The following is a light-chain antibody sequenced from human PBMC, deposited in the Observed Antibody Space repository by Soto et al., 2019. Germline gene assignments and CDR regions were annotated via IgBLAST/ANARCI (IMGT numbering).Light chain of an antibody. V-gene: IGKV3-15*01. CDR3: QQYHNWPPQYT. Sequence: EIVMTQSPASLSVSPGDGATLSCWASQSVASNVAWYQQKPGQGPRLLIHGASTRVAGVPARFSGSGSGTDFTLTISSLQSEDFAVYYFQQYHNWPPQYTFGQGTKLQIK. J-gene: IGKJ2*01. CDR1: QSVASN. CDR2: GAS.